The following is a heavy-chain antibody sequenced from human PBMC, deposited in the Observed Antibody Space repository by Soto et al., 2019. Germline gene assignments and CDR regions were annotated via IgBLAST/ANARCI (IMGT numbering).Heavy chain of an antibody. V-gene: IGHV4-34*01. CDR2: INHSGST. CDR3: ARGHLYYGSGSYFGWFDP. Sequence: SETLSLTCAVYGGSFSGYYWSWIRQPPGKGLEWIGEINHSGSTNYNPSLKSRVTISVDTSKNQFSLKLSSVTAADAAVYYCARGHLYYGSGSYFGWFDPWGQGTLVTVSS. CDR1: GGSFSGYY. D-gene: IGHD3-10*01. J-gene: IGHJ5*02.